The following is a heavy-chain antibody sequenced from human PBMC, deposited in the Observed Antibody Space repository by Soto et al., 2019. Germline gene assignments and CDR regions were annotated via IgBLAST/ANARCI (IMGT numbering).Heavy chain of an antibody. CDR1: GFTFSSHW. V-gene: IGHV3-7*05. CDR3: AKDVR. J-gene: IGHJ4*02. CDR2: IKGDGSEK. Sequence: EVHLVESGGDLVQPGGSLRLSCAASGFTFSSHWMSWVRQAPGKGLEWVANIKGDGSEKYYVDSVKVRFTISRDNAKNSLYLQMNSLRVEDTALYYCAKDVRWGQGTLVTVSS.